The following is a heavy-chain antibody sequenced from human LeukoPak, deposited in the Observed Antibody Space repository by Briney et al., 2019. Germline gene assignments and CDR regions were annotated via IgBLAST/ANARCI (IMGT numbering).Heavy chain of an antibody. J-gene: IGHJ4*02. V-gene: IGHV3-13*01. D-gene: IGHD3-10*01. CDR3: ARGIGYGSGSYALFDY. Sequence: PGGSLRLSCAASGFTFSSHDMHWVRQGTGKGLEWVSAIGTAGDTYYPGSVKGRFTISRENAKNSLYLQMNSLRAGDTAVYYCARGIGYGSGSYALFDYWGQGTLVTVSS. CDR2: IGTAGDT. CDR1: GFTFSSHD.